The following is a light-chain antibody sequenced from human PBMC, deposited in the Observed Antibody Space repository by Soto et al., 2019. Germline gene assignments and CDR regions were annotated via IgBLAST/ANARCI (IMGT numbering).Light chain of an antibody. CDR1: HSVNSH. Sequence: EIVMTQSPATLSVSPGERVTLSCRTSHSVNSHVAWYQQKPGQPPRLLLYGASTRATGIPVRFTGSGFGTEFTLTISSLQSEYFAVYYCQQYRNWPLFGQGTRLEIK. CDR2: GAS. V-gene: IGKV3-15*01. CDR3: QQYRNWPL. J-gene: IGKJ5*01.